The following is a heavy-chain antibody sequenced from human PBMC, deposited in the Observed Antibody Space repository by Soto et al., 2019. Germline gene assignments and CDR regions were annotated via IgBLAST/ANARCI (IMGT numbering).Heavy chain of an antibody. Sequence: PWWSLRLACAASGFTFSDYDIHWVRQAPGKRLEWVAVLWRDGSKVYYADSVKGLFTISRDTSKNTLYLEMNSLRVDDTALYYCARDGTGWTGGDHWAQGTLVTVTS. V-gene: IGHV3-33*01. CDR3: ARDGTGWTGGDH. J-gene: IGHJ4*02. D-gene: IGHD6-19*01. CDR1: GFTFSDYD. CDR2: LWRDGSKV.